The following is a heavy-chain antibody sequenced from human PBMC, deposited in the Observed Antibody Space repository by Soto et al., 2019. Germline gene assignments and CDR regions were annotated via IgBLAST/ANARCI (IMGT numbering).Heavy chain of an antibody. V-gene: IGHV4-39*01. CDR1: GASLSSSSYY. Sequence: SETLSLTCTVPGASLSSSSYYWVWIRQPPGKGLEWIGSVHYSENNYFSPSLLRRVTISLDATQNQVSLNLSSVTAADTAVYFCARSRRPRNRNAFDIWGQGTMVTVSS. CDR3: ARSRRPRNRNAFDI. J-gene: IGHJ3*02. CDR2: VHYSENN.